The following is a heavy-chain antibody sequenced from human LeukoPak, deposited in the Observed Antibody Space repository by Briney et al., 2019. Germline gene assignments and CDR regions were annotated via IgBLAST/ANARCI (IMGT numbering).Heavy chain of an antibody. D-gene: IGHD5-18*01. J-gene: IGHJ4*02. CDR3: ATIKRGDIFGYFDF. Sequence: PSQTLSLTCTVAAGSISSHYWGWIRQHPGKGLEWIGYLYVSGSTNANPSLESRVTLSADTSKNQFSLRLSSVNAADTAVYYCATIKRGDIFGYFDFWGQGILVAVSS. CDR1: AGSISSHY. V-gene: IGHV4-59*11. CDR2: LYVSGST.